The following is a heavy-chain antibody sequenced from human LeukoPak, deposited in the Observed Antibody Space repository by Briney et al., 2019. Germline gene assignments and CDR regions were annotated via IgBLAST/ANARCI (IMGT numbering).Heavy chain of an antibody. CDR3: ARDPVSYYYYYYMDV. CDR2: IKQDGSEK. J-gene: IGHJ6*03. D-gene: IGHD2/OR15-2a*01. Sequence: GGSLRLSCAASGFTFTTYWMTWVRQAPGKGLEWVANIKQDGSEKYYVDSVKGRFTISRDNAKNSLYLQMNSLRAEDTAVYYCARDPVSYYYYYYMDVWGKGTTVTVSS. V-gene: IGHV3-7*01. CDR1: GFTFTTYW.